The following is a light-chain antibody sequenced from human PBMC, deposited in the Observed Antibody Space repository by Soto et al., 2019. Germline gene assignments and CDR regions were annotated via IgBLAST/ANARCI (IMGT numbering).Light chain of an antibody. CDR1: SSNIGAGYD. V-gene: IGLV1-40*01. CDR2: GNN. CDR3: QSYDSSLSGPNWV. J-gene: IGLJ3*02. Sequence: QSVLTQPPSVSGAPGQRVTISCTGSSSNIGAGYDVHWYQQLPGTAPKLLIYGNNNRPSGVPDRFSGSKSGTSASLAITGLQAEDEADYYCQSYDSSLSGPNWVFGGGTKLTVL.